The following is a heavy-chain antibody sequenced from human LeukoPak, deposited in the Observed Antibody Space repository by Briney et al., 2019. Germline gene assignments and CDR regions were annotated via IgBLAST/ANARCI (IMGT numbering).Heavy chain of an antibody. Sequence: GASVKVSCKTSGYTFTNYYIHWVRQAPGQGLECMGIINPNGGATSYTQKFQGRVTMTRDTSTSTVYMELSSLRSEDMAVYYCARVMVAWFGDKAFDYWGQGTLVTVSS. CDR3: ARVMVAWFGDKAFDY. CDR2: INPNGGAT. J-gene: IGHJ4*02. V-gene: IGHV1-46*01. D-gene: IGHD3-10*01. CDR1: GYTFTNYY.